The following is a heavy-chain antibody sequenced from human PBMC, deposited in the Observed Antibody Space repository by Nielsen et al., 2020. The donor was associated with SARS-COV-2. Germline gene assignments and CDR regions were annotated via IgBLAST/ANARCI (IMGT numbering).Heavy chain of an antibody. Sequence: SETLSLTCTVSGGSISSSSYYWGWIRQPPGKGLEWIGSIYYSGSTYYNPSLKSRVTISVDTSKNQFSLKLSSVTAADTAVYYCARVVALGDLDYWGQGTLVTVSS. CDR2: IYYSGST. CDR3: ARVVALGDLDY. CDR1: GGSISSSSYY. D-gene: IGHD5-12*01. V-gene: IGHV4-39*07. J-gene: IGHJ4*02.